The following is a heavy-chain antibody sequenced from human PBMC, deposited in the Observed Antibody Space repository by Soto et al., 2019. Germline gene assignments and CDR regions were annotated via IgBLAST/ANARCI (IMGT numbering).Heavy chain of an antibody. J-gene: IGHJ6*02. V-gene: IGHV3-11*05. CDR1: GFTFSDYY. Sequence: PGGSLRLSCAASGFTFSDYYMSWIRQAPGKGLEWVSYISSSSSYTNYADSVKGRFTISRDNAKNSLYLQMNSLRAEDTAVYYCAREGQAPYYYYGMDVWGQGTAVTVSS. CDR3: AREGQAPYYYYGMDV. CDR2: ISSSSSYT.